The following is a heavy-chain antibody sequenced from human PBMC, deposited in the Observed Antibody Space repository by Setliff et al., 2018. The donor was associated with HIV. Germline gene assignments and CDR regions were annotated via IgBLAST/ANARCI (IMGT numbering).Heavy chain of an antibody. V-gene: IGHV4-61*02. CDR1: GDFISSGNFH. CDR2: IYTRGSV. Sequence: PSETLSLTCTVSGDFISSGNFHWNWIRQPAGKGPEWIGLIYTRGSVSYNPSLMSRVTISLDTSKNQLSLKLSSVTAADTAVYYCTREFFYWGQGIPVTVSS. J-gene: IGHJ4*02. CDR3: TREFFY. D-gene: IGHD3-3*01.